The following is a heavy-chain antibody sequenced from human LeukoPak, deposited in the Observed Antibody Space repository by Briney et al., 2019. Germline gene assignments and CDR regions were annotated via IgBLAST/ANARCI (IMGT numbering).Heavy chain of an antibody. CDR1: GFTFSSYA. CDR3: ASAYYDFWSGYSALYYGMDV. CDR2: ISSSSSYI. Sequence: GGSPRLSCAASGFTFSSYAMNWVRQAPGKGLEWVSSISSSSSYIYYADSVKGRFTISRDNAKNTLYLQMNSLRAEDTAVYYCASAYYDFWSGYSALYYGMDVWGQGTTVTVSS. V-gene: IGHV3-21*01. J-gene: IGHJ6*02. D-gene: IGHD3-3*01.